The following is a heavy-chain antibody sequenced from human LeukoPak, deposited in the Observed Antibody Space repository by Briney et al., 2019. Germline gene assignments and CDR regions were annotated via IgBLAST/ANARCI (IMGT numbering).Heavy chain of an antibody. J-gene: IGHJ3*02. CDR1: GYTFTGYY. CDR3: ARHSPPYTTIFGVVLHKTDAFDI. CDR2: ISAYNGNT. D-gene: IGHD3-3*01. V-gene: IGHV1-18*04. Sequence: ASVKVSCKASGYTFTGYYMHWVRQAPGQGLEWMGWISAYNGNTNYAQKLQGRVTMTTDTSTSTAYMELRSLRSDDTAVYYCARHSPPYTTIFGVVLHKTDAFDIWGQGTMVTVSS.